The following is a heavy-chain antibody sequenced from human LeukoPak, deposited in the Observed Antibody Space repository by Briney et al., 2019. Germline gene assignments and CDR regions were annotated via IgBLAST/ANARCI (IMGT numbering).Heavy chain of an antibody. CDR3: AKPSFLSAAGPYCSSTSCYAPAPYYFDY. CDR1: GFTFHNNG. Sequence: GGSLRLSCAASGFTFHNNGMSWVRQAPGKGLEWVSAISGSGGSTYYADSVKGRFTISRDNSKNTLYLQMNSLRAEDTAVYYCAKPSFLSAAGPYCSSTSCYAPAPYYFDYWGQGTLVTVSS. CDR2: ISGSGGST. V-gene: IGHV3-23*01. J-gene: IGHJ4*02. D-gene: IGHD2-2*01.